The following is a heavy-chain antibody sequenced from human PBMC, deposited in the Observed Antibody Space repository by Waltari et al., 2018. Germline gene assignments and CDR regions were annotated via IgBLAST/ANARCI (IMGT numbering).Heavy chain of an antibody. CDR2: INIDGGYI. J-gene: IGHJ4*02. CDR1: GFTFGDYW. Sequence: EVQLVESGGGLVQPGGSLRLSCVASGFTFGDYWMHWVRQPPGKGLDGVSRINIDGGYISYTDSVKGRFTISRDNAKNTLFLQLNSLRAEDTAVYYCARKGGRGYPYGPFYYDHWGQGTLVTVSP. V-gene: IGHV3-74*01. CDR3: ARKGGRGYPYGPFYYDH. D-gene: IGHD5-18*01.